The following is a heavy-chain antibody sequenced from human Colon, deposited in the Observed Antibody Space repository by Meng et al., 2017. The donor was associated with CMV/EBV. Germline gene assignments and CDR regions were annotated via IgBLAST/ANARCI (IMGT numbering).Heavy chain of an antibody. CDR3: ARAVYSYALFDY. Sequence: GGSNSSGGYYWRWIRQPPGKGLEWIGYIYYSGSPYYNPSLTSRVTISVGTSKNQCALKLSAATAADTAVYYGARAVYSYALFDYWGQGTLVTVSS. V-gene: IGHV4-30-4*01. J-gene: IGHJ4*02. CDR2: IYYSGSP. CDR1: GGSNSSGGYY. D-gene: IGHD5-18*01.